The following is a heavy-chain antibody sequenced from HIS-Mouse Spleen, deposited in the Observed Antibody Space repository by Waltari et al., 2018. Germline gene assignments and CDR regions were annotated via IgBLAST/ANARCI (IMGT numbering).Heavy chain of an antibody. CDR2: IYHSGST. Sequence: QVQLQESGPGLVKPSELLSLTCTVSGYSMSSGSYRGWIRQPPGKGLEWIGSIYHSGSTYYNPSLKSRVTISVDTSKNQFSLKLSSVTAADTAVYYCARVKTWGQGTLVTVSS. CDR1: GYSMSSGSY. J-gene: IGHJ5*02. CDR3: ARVKT. V-gene: IGHV4-38-2*02.